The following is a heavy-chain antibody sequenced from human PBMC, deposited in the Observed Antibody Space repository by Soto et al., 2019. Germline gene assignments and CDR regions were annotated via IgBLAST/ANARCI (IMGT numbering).Heavy chain of an antibody. CDR3: ASVPIVGARYFDY. J-gene: IGHJ4*02. Sequence: SETLSLTXTVSGGSISSGGYYWSWIRQHPGKGLEWIGYIYYSGSTYYNPPLKSRVTISVDTSKNQFSLKLSSVTAADTAVYYCASVPIVGARYFDYWGQGTLVTVSS. D-gene: IGHD1-26*01. V-gene: IGHV4-31*02. CDR2: IYYSGST. CDR1: GGSISSGGYY.